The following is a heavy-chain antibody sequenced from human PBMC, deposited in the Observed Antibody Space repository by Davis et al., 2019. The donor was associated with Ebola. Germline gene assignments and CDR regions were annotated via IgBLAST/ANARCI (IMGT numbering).Heavy chain of an antibody. Sequence: GGSLRLSCAASGFTFRSYGMHWVRQAPGKGLEWVAVIWYDGSKKYYSDSVKGRFTISRDNAKNSLYLQMNSLRAEDTAVYYCARTYSSSWNFDYWGQGTLVTVSS. CDR3: ARTYSSSWNFDY. V-gene: IGHV3-33*03. CDR2: IWYDGSKK. J-gene: IGHJ4*02. D-gene: IGHD6-13*01. CDR1: GFTFRSYG.